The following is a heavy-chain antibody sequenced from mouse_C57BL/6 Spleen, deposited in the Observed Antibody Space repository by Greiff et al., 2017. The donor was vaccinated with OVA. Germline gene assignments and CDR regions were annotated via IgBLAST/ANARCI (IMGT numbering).Heavy chain of an antibody. J-gene: IGHJ2*01. CDR1: GFTFSSYG. V-gene: IGHV5-6*01. D-gene: IGHD1-1*01. CDR3: ARHEAGIYYYGSSPYFDY. CDR2: ISSGGSYT. Sequence: EVQLVESGGDLVKPGGSLKLSCAASGFTFSSYGMSWVRQTPDKRLEWVATISSGGSYTYYPDSVKGRFTISRDNAKNTLYLQTSSLKSEDTAMYYCARHEAGIYYYGSSPYFDYWGQGTTLTVSS.